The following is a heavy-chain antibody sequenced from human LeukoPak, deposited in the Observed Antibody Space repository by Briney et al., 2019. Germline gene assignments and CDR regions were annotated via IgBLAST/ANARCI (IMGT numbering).Heavy chain of an antibody. D-gene: IGHD2-2*01. CDR1: GDSISSGSYY. Sequence: SETLSLTCTVSGDSISSGSYYWSWLRQPAGKGLEWIGRIYTSGSTNYNPSLKSRVTISVDTSKNQFSLKLSSVTAADTAVYYCARSSQVVPAATYWGQGTLVTVSS. CDR3: ARSSQVVPAATY. CDR2: IYTSGST. J-gene: IGHJ4*02. V-gene: IGHV4-61*02.